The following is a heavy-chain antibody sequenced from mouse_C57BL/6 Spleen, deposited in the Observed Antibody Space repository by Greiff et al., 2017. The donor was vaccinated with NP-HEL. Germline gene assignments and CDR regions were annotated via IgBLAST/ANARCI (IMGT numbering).Heavy chain of an antibody. CDR2: IYPGSGNT. CDR3: ARRGYDYDGSWFAY. Sequence: QVQLQQSGAELVRPGASVKLSCKASGYTFTDYYINWVKQRPGQGLEWIARIYPGSGNTYYNEKFKGKATLTAEKSSSTAYMQLSSLTSEDSAVYFCARRGYDYDGSWFAYWGQGTLVTVSA. J-gene: IGHJ3*01. CDR1: GYTFTDYY. D-gene: IGHD2-4*01. V-gene: IGHV1-76*01.